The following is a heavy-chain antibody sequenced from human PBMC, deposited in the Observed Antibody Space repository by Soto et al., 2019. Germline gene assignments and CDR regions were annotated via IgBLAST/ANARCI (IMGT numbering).Heavy chain of an antibody. J-gene: IGHJ6*03. D-gene: IGHD2-15*01. CDR3: ARGYCSGGSCSLNYYYYYYMDV. Sequence: QVQLVQSGAEVKKPGASVKVSCKASGYTFTSYAMHWVRQAPGQRLEWMGLINAGNGNTKYSQKFQGRVTITRETSASTAYMELSSLRSEDTAVYYCARGYCSGGSCSLNYYYYYYMDVWGKGTTVTVSS. CDR1: GYTFTSYA. CDR2: INAGNGNT. V-gene: IGHV1-3*01.